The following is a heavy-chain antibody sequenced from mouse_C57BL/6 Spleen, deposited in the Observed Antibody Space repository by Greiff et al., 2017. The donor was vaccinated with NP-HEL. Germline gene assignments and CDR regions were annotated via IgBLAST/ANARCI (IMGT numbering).Heavy chain of an antibody. D-gene: IGHD2-4*01. CDR1: GFTFSDYY. V-gene: IGHV5-12*01. CDR3: GRRFDYDGAMDY. CDR2: ISNGGGST. J-gene: IGHJ4*01. Sequence: EVKLMESGGGLVQPGGSLKLSCAASGFTFSDYYMYWVRQTPEKRLEWVAYISNGGGSTYYPDTVKGRFTISRDNAKNTLYLQMSRLKSEDTAMYYCGRRFDYDGAMDYWGQGTSVTVPS.